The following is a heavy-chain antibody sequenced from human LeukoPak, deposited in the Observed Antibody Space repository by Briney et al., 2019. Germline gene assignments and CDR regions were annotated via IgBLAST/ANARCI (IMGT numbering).Heavy chain of an antibody. CDR1: GGSISSSFYY. J-gene: IGHJ4*02. CDR3: ARVKRASSVTIFGVVPDY. Sequence: SETLSLTCTVSGGSISSSFYYWGWIRQPPGKGLEWIGSIYYSGNTYYNPFLKSRVTISVDTSKNHFSLQLSSVTAADTAVYYCARVKRASSVTIFGVVPDYWGRGTLVTVSS. CDR2: IYYSGNT. D-gene: IGHD3-3*01. V-gene: IGHV4-39*02.